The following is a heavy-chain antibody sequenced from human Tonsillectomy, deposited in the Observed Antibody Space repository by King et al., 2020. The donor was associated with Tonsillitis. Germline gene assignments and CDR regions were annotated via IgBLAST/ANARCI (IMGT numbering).Heavy chain of an antibody. CDR1: GFTFGNAW. J-gene: IGHJ4*02. D-gene: IGHD6-6*01. Sequence: VQLVESGGGLVKPGGSLRLSCAASGFTFGNAWMHWVRQAPGKGLEWVGRVKIRAHGGTTDYAAPVKGRFTISRDDSKTTLYLQMNDLKTDDTGGYHCTTDGAWQPYYFAYWGQGTLVTVSS. CDR3: TTDGAWQPYYFAY. CDR2: VKIRAHGGTT. V-gene: IGHV3-15*01.